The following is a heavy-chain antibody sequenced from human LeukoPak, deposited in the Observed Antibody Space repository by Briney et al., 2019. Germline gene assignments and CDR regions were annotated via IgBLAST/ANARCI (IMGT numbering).Heavy chain of an antibody. J-gene: IGHJ4*02. CDR3: ARGAFWTGYHYVLQSTPYYFDY. Sequence: SETLPLTCTVSGGSISSSSYYWSWIRQPPGKGLEWIGEINHSGSTNYNPSLKSRVTISVDTSKNQFSLKLSSVTAADTAVYYCARGAFWTGYHYVLQSTPYYFDYWGQGTLVTVSS. V-gene: IGHV4-39*07. CDR2: INHSGST. CDR1: GGSISSSSYY. D-gene: IGHD3/OR15-3a*01.